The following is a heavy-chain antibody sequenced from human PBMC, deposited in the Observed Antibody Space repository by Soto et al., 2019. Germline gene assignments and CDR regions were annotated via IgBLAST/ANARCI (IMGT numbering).Heavy chain of an antibody. CDR1: GFTFSSYA. CDR2: ISYDGSNK. V-gene: IGHV3-30-3*01. J-gene: IGHJ4*02. Sequence: GGSLRLSCAASGFTFSSYAMHWVRQAPGKGLEWVAVISYDGSNKYYADSVKGRFTISRDNSKNTLYLQMNSLRAEDTAVYYCARSVNWNRSPPDYWGQGTLVTVSS. D-gene: IGHD1-1*01. CDR3: ARSVNWNRSPPDY.